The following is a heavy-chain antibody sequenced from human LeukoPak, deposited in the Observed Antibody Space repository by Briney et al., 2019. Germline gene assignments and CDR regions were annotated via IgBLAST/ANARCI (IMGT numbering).Heavy chain of an antibody. CDR2: IIPILGIA. CDR1: GGTXSSYA. D-gene: IGHD5-12*01. V-gene: IGHV1-69*04. J-gene: IGHJ6*02. CDR3: ARVTDIVATVDYYGMGV. Sequence: GASVKVSCKASGGTXSSYAISGVRQAPGQGLEWMGRIIPILGIANYAQKFQGRVTITADESTSTAYMELSSLRSEDTAVYYCARVTDIVATVDYYGMGVWGQGTTVTVSS.